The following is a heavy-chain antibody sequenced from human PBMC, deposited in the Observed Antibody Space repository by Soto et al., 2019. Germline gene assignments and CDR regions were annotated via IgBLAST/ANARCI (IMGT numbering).Heavy chain of an antibody. CDR3: ANTLEMATIGDY. V-gene: IGHV3-23*01. Sequence: WGSLRLSCAASGFTFSSYAMSWVRQAPGKGLEWVSAISGSGGSTYYADSVKGRFTISRDNSKNTLYLQMNSLRAEDTAVYYCANTLEMATIGDYWGQGTLVIVSS. D-gene: IGHD5-12*01. CDR2: ISGSGGST. J-gene: IGHJ4*02. CDR1: GFTFSSYA.